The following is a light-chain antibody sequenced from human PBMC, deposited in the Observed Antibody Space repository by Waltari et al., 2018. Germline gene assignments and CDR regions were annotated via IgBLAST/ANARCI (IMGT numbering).Light chain of an antibody. CDR2: GAS. CDR1: QSVTRA. CDR3: QHYLRLPVT. V-gene: IGKV3-20*01. J-gene: IGKJ1*01. Sequence: EIVLTQSPGTMSLSPGERATLSCRTIQSVTRALAWYQQKPGQAPRLLISGASNRATGIPDRFSGSGSGTDFSLTISSLEPEDFAVYYCQHYLRLPVTFGQGTKVEVK.